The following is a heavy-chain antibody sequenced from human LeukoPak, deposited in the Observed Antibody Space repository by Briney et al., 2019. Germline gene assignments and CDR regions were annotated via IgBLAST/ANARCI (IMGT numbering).Heavy chain of an antibody. Sequence: ASVKVSCKASGYTFTSYGISWVRQAPGQGLEWMGWISAYNGNTNYAQKLQGRVTITADKSTSTAYMELSSLRSEDTAVYYCARCIAAAGPEHYYYYGMDVWGQGTTVTVSS. V-gene: IGHV1-18*04. CDR1: GYTFTSYG. CDR3: ARCIAAAGPEHYYYYGMDV. CDR2: ISAYNGNT. J-gene: IGHJ6*02. D-gene: IGHD6-13*01.